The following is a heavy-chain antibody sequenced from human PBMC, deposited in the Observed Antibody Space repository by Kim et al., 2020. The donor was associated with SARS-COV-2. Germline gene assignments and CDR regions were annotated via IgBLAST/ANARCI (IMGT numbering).Heavy chain of an antibody. V-gene: IGHV3-11*04. CDR2: ISSSGSTI. D-gene: IGHD3-10*01. J-gene: IGHJ4*02. Sequence: GGSLRLSCAASGFTFSDYYMSWIRQAPGKGLEWVSYISSSGSTIYYADSVKGRFTISRDNAKNSLYLQMNSLRAEDTAVYYCARAPFTMVRGVIPSGYWGQGTLVTVSS. CDR1: GFTFSDYY. CDR3: ARAPFTMVRGVIPSGY.